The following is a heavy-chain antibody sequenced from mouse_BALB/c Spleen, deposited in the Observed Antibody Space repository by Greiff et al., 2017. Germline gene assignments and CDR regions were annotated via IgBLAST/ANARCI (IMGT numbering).Heavy chain of an antibody. CDR1: GFTFSSYT. V-gene: IGHV5-12-2*01. J-gene: IGHJ4*01. Sequence: EVNLVESGGGLVQPGGSLKLSCAASGFTFSSYTLSWVRQTPEKRLEWVAYISNGGGSTYYPDTVKGRFTISRDNAKNTLYLQMSSLKSEDTAMYYCARHGYYAMDYWGQGTSVTVSS. CDR2: ISNGGGST. CDR3: ARHGYYAMDY.